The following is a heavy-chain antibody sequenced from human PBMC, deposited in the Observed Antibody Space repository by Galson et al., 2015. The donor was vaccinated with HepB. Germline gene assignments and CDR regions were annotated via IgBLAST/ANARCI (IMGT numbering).Heavy chain of an antibody. Sequence: SLRLSCAASGFTFSNAWMNWVRQAPGKGLEWVGRIKSKTDGGTTDYAAPVKGRFTISRDDSKNTLYLQMNSLKTEDTAVYYCTTDSPDYGDYLSPRGAWGQGTLVTVSA. CDR3: TTDSPDYGDYLSPRGA. J-gene: IGHJ5*02. CDR1: GFTFSNAW. V-gene: IGHV3-15*07. CDR2: IKSKTDGGTT. D-gene: IGHD4-17*01.